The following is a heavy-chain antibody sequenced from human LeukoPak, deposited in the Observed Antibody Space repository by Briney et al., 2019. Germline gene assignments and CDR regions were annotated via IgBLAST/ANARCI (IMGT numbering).Heavy chain of an antibody. CDR1: GGSISSGSYY. V-gene: IGHV4-61*02. Sequence: SETLSLTCTVSGGSISSGSYYWSWIRQPAGKGLESIGRIYTSGSTNYNPSLKSRVTISVDTSKNQFSLKLSSVTAADTAVYYCAGTTVSYYYYYMDVWGKGTTVTVSS. CDR3: AGTTVSYYYYYMDV. J-gene: IGHJ6*03. CDR2: IYTSGST. D-gene: IGHD4-17*01.